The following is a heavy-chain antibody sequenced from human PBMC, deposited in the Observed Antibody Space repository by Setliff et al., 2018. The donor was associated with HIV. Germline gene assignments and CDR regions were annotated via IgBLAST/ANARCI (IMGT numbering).Heavy chain of an antibody. V-gene: IGHV4-34*01. CDR2: INHSGST. CDR1: GGSMGSHY. J-gene: IGHJ4*02. Sequence: PSETLSLTCVISGGSMGSHYWSWIRQSPGKGLEWIGEINHSGSTNYNPSLKSRVTTSVDTSKNQFSLKLSSVTAADTAVFYCARLTTTYYYDSSAYYHPVWGQGTLVTVSS. D-gene: IGHD3-22*01. CDR3: ARLTTTYYYDSSAYYHPV.